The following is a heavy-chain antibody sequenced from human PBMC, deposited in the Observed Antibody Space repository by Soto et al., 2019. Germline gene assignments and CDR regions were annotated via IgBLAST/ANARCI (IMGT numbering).Heavy chain of an antibody. V-gene: IGHV1-3*05. D-gene: IGHD3-22*01. Sequence: QVQLVQSGAEEKKPGASVKVSCKASGYTFTSYAMHWVRQAPGQRLEWMGWINAGNGNTKYSQKFQGRVTITRDTSASTAYMALSSRRSEDTAVYYCVHSSRYYSFAYWRQGTLVSVSS. CDR2: INAGNGNT. CDR3: VHSSRYYSFAY. CDR1: GYTFTSYA. J-gene: IGHJ4*02.